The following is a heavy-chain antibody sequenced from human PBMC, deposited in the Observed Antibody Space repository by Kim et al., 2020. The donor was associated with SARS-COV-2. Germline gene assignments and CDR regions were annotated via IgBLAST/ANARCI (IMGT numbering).Heavy chain of an antibody. J-gene: IGHJ3*02. Sequence: ASVKVSCKASGFTFTSSAMQWVRQARGQRLEWIGWIVVGSGNTNYAQKFQERVTITRDMSTSTAYMELSSLRSEDTAVYYCAASSGVYDSSGYYPAYDAFDIWGQGTMVTVSS. CDR3: AASSGVYDSSGYYPAYDAFDI. CDR2: IVVGSGNT. D-gene: IGHD3-22*01. CDR1: GFTFTSSA. V-gene: IGHV1-58*02.